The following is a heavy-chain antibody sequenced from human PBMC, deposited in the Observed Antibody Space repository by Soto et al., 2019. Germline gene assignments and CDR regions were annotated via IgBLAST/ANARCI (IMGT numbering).Heavy chain of an antibody. V-gene: IGHV1-18*01. CDR1: GYTFTSYG. Sequence: ASVKVSCKASGYTFTSYGISWVRQAPGQGLEWMGWISAYNGSTSYAQKFQGRVTMTRDTSTSTVYMELSSLGSEDTAVYYCARDRSMTTVTNNWFDPWGQGTLVTVSS. D-gene: IGHD4-17*01. CDR3: ARDRSMTTVTNNWFDP. J-gene: IGHJ5*02. CDR2: ISAYNGST.